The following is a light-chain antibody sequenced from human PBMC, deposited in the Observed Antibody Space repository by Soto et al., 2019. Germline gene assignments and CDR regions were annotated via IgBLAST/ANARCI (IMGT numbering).Light chain of an antibody. V-gene: IGKV3D-15*01. CDR1: PSVTNY. CDR2: GAF. CDR3: QQYNNWPPIT. J-gene: IGKJ5*01. Sequence: EIVLTPSPATLSLSPVEIATLSCRASPSVTNYLAWYQQKPGQAPRLVIYGAFNRATGIPARFSGSGSGTEFTLTIRSLQPDDFAVYYCQQYNNWPPITCGQGTRLEIK.